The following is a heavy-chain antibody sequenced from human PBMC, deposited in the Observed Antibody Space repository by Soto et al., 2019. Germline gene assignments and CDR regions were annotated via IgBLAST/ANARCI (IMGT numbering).Heavy chain of an antibody. Sequence: ASVKVSCKASGYTFTGYYMHWVRQAPGQGLEWMGWINPNSGGTNYAQKFQGWVTMTRDTSISTAYMELSRLRSDDTAVYYCAKVSLSSTSAGGYGMDVWGQGTTVTVSS. V-gene: IGHV1-2*04. D-gene: IGHD2-2*01. CDR3: AKVSLSSTSAGGYGMDV. J-gene: IGHJ6*02. CDR2: INPNSGGT. CDR1: GYTFTGYY.